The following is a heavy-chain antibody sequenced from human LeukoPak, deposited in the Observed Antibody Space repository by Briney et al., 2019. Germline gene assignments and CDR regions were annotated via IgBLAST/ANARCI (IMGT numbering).Heavy chain of an antibody. CDR2: ISYDGSNK. CDR3: AKVLRFLAWSLPLYGMDV. J-gene: IGHJ6*02. Sequence: GRSLRLSCAASRFAFSSYGMHWVGQAQGKGLEWVAVISYDGSNKYYADSVKGRFTISRDNSKNTLYLQMNSLRAEDTAVYYCAKVLRFLAWSLPLYGMDVWGQGTTVTVSS. D-gene: IGHD3-3*01. CDR1: RFAFSSYG. V-gene: IGHV3-30*18.